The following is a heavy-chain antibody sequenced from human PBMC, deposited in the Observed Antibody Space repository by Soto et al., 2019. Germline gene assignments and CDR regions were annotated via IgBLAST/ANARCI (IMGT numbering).Heavy chain of an antibody. V-gene: IGHV4-4*07. D-gene: IGHD3-22*01. CDR2: VFGNGAGTP. Sequence: QVQLQESGPGLVRPSETLSLTCSVSGSSFTGDYWSWIRQPAGKGLEWIGRVFGNGAGTPIYNSSLKNRVTMSVDSSTKPFFLRVTSVTAADTAVYFCARDLPPYDRRRQSAGAFEDWGQGILVTVSS. J-gene: IGHJ4*02. CDR1: GSSFTGDY. CDR3: ARDLPPYDRRRQSAGAFED.